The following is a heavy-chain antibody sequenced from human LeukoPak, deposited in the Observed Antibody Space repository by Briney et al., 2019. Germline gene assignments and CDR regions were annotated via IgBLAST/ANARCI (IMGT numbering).Heavy chain of an antibody. V-gene: IGHV3-21*01. CDR3: ARDRGVTAVY. Sequence: PGGSLRLSCAASGFTFSSYSMNWVRQTPGKGLEWVSSISSSSSYIYYADSVKGRFTISRDNAKNSLYLQMNSLRAEDTAVYYCARDRGVTAVYWGQGTLVTVSS. J-gene: IGHJ4*02. D-gene: IGHD2-21*02. CDR1: GFTFSSYS. CDR2: ISSSSSYI.